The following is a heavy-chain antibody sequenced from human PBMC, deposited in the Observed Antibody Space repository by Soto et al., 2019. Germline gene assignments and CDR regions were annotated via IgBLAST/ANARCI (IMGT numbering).Heavy chain of an antibody. CDR3: AREDFLTPAPFGH. Sequence: QVQLVQSGAEVKKPGSSVTISCTAAGGTVTNYGLSWVRQAPGQGLEWLGGILPIFGPPNYAQKFQDRLIITADAATNTAYMELSSLRSDDTAVYYCAREDFLTPAPFGHWGQGTLVTVSS. V-gene: IGHV1-69*01. D-gene: IGHD3-9*01. CDR2: ILPIFGPP. CDR1: GGTVTNYG. J-gene: IGHJ4*02.